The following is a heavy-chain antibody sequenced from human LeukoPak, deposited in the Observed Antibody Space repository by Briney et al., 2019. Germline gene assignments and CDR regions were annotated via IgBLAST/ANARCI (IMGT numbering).Heavy chain of an antibody. CDR2: IIPIFGAA. CDR3: ARDRTEADSSGDHAFDI. CDR1: RGTLRRYA. V-gene: IGHV1-69*13. D-gene: IGHD3-22*01. J-gene: IGHJ3*02. Sequence: SVKVSCKASRGTLRRYAISWVRQAPGQGLEWIGGIIPIFGAANYAQKFQGRVTITADESTSTAYMELSSLRSEDTAVYYCARDRTEADSSGDHAFDIWGQGTMVTVSS.